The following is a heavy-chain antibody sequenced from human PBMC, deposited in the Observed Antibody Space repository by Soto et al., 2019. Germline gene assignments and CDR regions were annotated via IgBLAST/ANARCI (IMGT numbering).Heavy chain of an antibody. D-gene: IGHD3-16*02. Sequence: QVQLVHSGAELKQPGASVPVSCKSSGYTFTSYGISWVRQAPGQGLEWMGWISAYNGNTNYAQRIQGRVNLTTGTSTSTAYMELRSLRSDDTAVYYGARGGHNYIWGSYRYDAFDIWGQGTMVTVSS. CDR3: ARGGHNYIWGSYRYDAFDI. CDR1: GYTFTSYG. J-gene: IGHJ3*02. V-gene: IGHV1-18*01. CDR2: ISAYNGNT.